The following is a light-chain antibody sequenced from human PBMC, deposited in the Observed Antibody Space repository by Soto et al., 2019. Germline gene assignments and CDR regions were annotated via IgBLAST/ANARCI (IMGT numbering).Light chain of an antibody. CDR3: QQVNRYPYT. CDR1: QSVSSDY. J-gene: IGKJ2*01. CDR2: GAS. V-gene: IGKV3-20*01. Sequence: EIVLTQSPGTLSLSPGGRATLSCRASQSVSSDYLAWYQQKAGQVPRLLIYGASSRATGIPDSFSGSGSGTDFTLTISGLEPEDFATYYCQQVNRYPYTFGQGTKLEIK.